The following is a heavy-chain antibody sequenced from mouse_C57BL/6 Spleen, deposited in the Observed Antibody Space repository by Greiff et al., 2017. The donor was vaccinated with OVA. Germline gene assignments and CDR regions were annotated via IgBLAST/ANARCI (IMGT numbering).Heavy chain of an antibody. CDR1: GYTFTDYY. D-gene: IGHD2-1*01. V-gene: IGHV1-19*01. CDR2: INPYNGGT. CDR3: AGNYRVTGYFDV. Sequence: VQLKESGPVLVKPGASVKMSCKASGYTFTDYYMNWVKQSHGQSLEWIGVINPYNGGTSYNQKFKGKATLTVDKSSSTAYMELNSLTSEDSAVYYCAGNYRVTGYFDVWGTGTTVTVSS. J-gene: IGHJ1*03.